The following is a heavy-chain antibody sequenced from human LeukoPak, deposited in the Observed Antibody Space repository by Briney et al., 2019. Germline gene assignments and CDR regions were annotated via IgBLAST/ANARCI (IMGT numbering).Heavy chain of an antibody. D-gene: IGHD1-26*01. Sequence: SETLSLTCTVSGGSISTYYWSWIRQPPGKGLEWIGYIYYTGSTSYNPSLKSRVTMSLDASKNQFSLELDSVTPADTAVYYCARGGNYWPQWWFDPWGRGTLVSVSS. J-gene: IGHJ5*02. CDR3: ARGGNYWPQWWFDP. CDR1: GGSISTYY. V-gene: IGHV4-59*01. CDR2: IYYTGST.